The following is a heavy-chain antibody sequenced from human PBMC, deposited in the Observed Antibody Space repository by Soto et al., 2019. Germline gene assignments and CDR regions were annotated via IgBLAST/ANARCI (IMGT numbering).Heavy chain of an antibody. J-gene: IGHJ6*02. CDR2: ISSSGSTI. CDR3: ARDQQGKGRYYYYGMDV. Sequence: PGGSLRLSCAASGFTFSSYEMNWVRQAPGKGLEWVSYISSSGSTIYYADSVKGRFTISRDNAKNSLYLQMNSLRAEDTAVYYCARDQQGKGRYYYYGMDVWGQGTTVTVSS. CDR1: GFTFSSYE. V-gene: IGHV3-48*03. D-gene: IGHD3-10*01.